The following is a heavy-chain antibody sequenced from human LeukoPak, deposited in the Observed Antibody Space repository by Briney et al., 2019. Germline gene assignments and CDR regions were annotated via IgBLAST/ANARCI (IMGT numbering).Heavy chain of an antibody. Sequence: SVKVSCKASGFTFSTSAMQWVRQARGQRLEWIGWIVVGSGYTSYAQKFQQRVTITRDMSTSTAYMELSSLRSEDTAVYYCAAGGGWYSPDYWGQGTLVTVSS. CDR1: GFTFSTSA. CDR3: AAGGGWYSPDY. D-gene: IGHD6-19*01. CDR2: IVVGSGYT. V-gene: IGHV1-58*02. J-gene: IGHJ4*02.